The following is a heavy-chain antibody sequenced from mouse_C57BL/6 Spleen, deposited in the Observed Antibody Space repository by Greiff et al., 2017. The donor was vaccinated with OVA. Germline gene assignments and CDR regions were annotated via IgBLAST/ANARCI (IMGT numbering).Heavy chain of an antibody. V-gene: IGHV1-20*01. CDR1: GYSFTGYF. J-gene: IGHJ2*01. Sequence: VQLQQSGPELVKPGASVKISCKASGYSFTGYFMHWVMQSPGQSLEWIGRINPYNGDTFYNQKFKGKATLTVDKSSSTAHMELRSLTSEDSAVYYCARARDYFDYWGQGTTLTVSS. CDR2: INPYNGDT. CDR3: ARARDYFDY.